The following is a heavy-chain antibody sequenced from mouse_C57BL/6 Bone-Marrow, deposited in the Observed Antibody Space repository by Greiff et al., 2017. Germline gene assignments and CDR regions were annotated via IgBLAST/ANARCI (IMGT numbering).Heavy chain of an antibody. CDR2: ISTGGGST. CDR1: GFTFSDYY. V-gene: IGHV5-12*01. D-gene: IGHD1-1*01. Sequence: EVKLVESGGGLVQPGGSLKLSCAASGFTFSDYYMYWVRQTPEKRLEWVAYISTGGGSTYYPDTVKGRFTISRDNAKNTLYLQMSRLKSEDTAMYYCARHENYYYGSLDYWGQGTTLTVSA. J-gene: IGHJ2*01. CDR3: ARHENYYYGSLDY.